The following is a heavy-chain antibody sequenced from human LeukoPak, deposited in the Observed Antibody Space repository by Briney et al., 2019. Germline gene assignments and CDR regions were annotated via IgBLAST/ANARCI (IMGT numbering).Heavy chain of an antibody. V-gene: IGHV3-30*18. CDR2: ISHDGSNK. D-gene: IGHD2-15*01. CDR1: GFTFSSYG. J-gene: IGHJ4*02. CDR3: AKDGTLYSL. Sequence: GGSLRLSCAASGFTFSSYGMHWVRQAPGKGLEWVAVISHDGSNKHYADSVKGRFTFSRDNSKNTLYLQMNSLRAEDTAVYYCAKDGTLYSLWGQGTLVTVSS.